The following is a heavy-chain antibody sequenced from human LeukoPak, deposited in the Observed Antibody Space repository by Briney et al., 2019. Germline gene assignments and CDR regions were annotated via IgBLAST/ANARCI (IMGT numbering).Heavy chain of an antibody. CDR2: ISYDGSNK. CDR3: ARDFAGTAVDY. J-gene: IGHJ4*02. V-gene: IGHV3-30*03. D-gene: IGHD1-1*01. CDR1: GFNFDDHG. Sequence: GGSLRLSCAASGFNFDDHGMHWVRQAPGKGLEWVAVISYDGSNKYYADSVKGRFTISRDNSKNTLYLQMNSLRAEDTAVYYCARDFAGTAVDYWGQGTLVTVSS.